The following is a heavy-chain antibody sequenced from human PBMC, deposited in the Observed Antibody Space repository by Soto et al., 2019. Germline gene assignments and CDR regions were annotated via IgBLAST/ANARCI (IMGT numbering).Heavy chain of an antibody. CDR3: ARENVDTAMGGGYYYYYGMDV. V-gene: IGHV1-69*01. CDR1: GCTFSSYA. D-gene: IGHD5-18*01. J-gene: IGHJ6*02. Sequence: ASVKVSCKASGCTFSSYAISFVRQAPGQWLEWIGGISPIFGTANYAQKFQGRVTITADESTSTAYMELSSLRSEETAVYYCARENVDTAMGGGYYYYYGMDVWGQGPTVTVS. CDR2: ISPIFGTA.